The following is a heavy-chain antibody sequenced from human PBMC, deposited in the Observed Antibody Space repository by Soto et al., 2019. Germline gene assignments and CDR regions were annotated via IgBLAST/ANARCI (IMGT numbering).Heavy chain of an antibody. CDR3: AKAEVDTTVVDGGYYYYPLDV. CDR2: ISGSGGST. J-gene: IGHJ6*02. V-gene: IGHV3-23*01. Sequence: LRLSCAASGLTFSSYAMSWVRQAPGKGLEWVSAISGSGGSTYYADSVKGRFTISRDNSKNTLYLQMNSLRAEDTAVYYCAKAEVDTTVVDGGYYYYPLDVWGQGTTVTVS. D-gene: IGHD5-18*01. CDR1: GLTFSSYA.